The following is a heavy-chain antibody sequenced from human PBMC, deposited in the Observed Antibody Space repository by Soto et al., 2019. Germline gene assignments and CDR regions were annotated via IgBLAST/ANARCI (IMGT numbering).Heavy chain of an antibody. J-gene: IGHJ4*02. Sequence: EVQLVESGGGLVQRGGSLRLSCAASGFTFGSYSMNWVRQAPGKGLECVSYIGTSSSTIYYADSVKGRFTISRDNAKNSLYLQMNGLRDEDTAVYYCARDRFSVSSGYYNALDYWGQGTLVTVSS. D-gene: IGHD3-22*01. CDR3: ARDRFSVSSGYYNALDY. V-gene: IGHV3-48*02. CDR1: GFTFGSYS. CDR2: IGTSSSTI.